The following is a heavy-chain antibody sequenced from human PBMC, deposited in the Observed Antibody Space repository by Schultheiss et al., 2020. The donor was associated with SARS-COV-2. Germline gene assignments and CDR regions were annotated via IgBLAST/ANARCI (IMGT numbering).Heavy chain of an antibody. CDR1: GGSISSGDYY. J-gene: IGHJ5*02. V-gene: IGHV4-31*03. D-gene: IGHD2-2*01. CDR2: IYYSGST. Sequence: SETLSLTCTVSGGSISSGDYYWSWIRQHPGKGLEWIGYIYYSGSTYYNPSLKSRVTISVDTSKNQFSLKLSSVTAADTAVYYCARADIVVVPAAMLWFDPWGQGTLVTVSS. CDR3: ARADIVVVPAAMLWFDP.